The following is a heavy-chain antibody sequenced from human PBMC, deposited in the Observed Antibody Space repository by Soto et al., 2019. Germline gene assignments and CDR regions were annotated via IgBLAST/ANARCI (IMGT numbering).Heavy chain of an antibody. CDR1: SAAIASGDYY. J-gene: IGHJ6*02. Sequence: SPNCFICSAAIASGDYYWSWACKTPGKGLEWIGYIYYSGSTYYNPSLKSRVTISVDTYKNQFSLKLSSVTAADTAVYYCARDRSDFGPLPSMDVWCQGPSVT. V-gene: IGHV4-30-4*01. D-gene: IGHD3-3*01. CDR3: ARDRSDFGPLPSMDV. CDR2: IYYSGST.